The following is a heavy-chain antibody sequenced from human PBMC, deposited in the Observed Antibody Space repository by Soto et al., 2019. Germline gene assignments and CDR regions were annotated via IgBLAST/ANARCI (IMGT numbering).Heavy chain of an antibody. V-gene: IGHV1-8*01. CDR1: GYTFTSYE. CDR3: ARLYYFGSGSYAVKYYYSGLDV. Sequence: QVQLVQSGAEVKKPGASVKVSCKASGYTFTSYEIIWVRQATGQGLEWMGWMNPKNGYTDYAHKFQGRVTMTRXTXIXSAYMELSSLRSEDTAVYYCARLYYFGSGSYAVKYYYSGLDVWGQGTTVTVSS. D-gene: IGHD3-10*01. CDR2: MNPKNGYT. J-gene: IGHJ6*02.